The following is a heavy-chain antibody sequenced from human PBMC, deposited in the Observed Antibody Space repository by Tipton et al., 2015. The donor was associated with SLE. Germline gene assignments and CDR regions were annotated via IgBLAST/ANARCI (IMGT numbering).Heavy chain of an antibody. D-gene: IGHD3-10*01. CDR2: ITPSGVNS. J-gene: IGHJ6*02. V-gene: IGHV3-23*01. Sequence: LSLTCAVSGYSISSGYYWGWIRQPPGKGLEWASAITPSGVNSYYADSVKGRFTISRDNSKNTLYLQMNSLRAEDTAVYYCAKRALYASGSSEDVWGQGTTVTVSS. CDR3: AKRALYASGSSEDV. CDR1: GYSISSGYY.